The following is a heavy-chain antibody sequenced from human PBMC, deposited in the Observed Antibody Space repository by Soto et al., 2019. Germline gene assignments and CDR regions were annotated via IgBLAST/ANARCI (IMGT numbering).Heavy chain of an antibody. CDR1: GFTFDDYA. CDR2: ISWISCSI. D-gene: IGHD6-19*01. CDR3: AKQGGWGSGWYGGAFDI. V-gene: IGHV3-9*01. J-gene: IGHJ3*02. Sequence: GGSLRLSCAASGFTFDDYAMHWVRQAPGKGLEWVSGISWISCSIGFADSVKGRFTISRDNAKNSLYLQMNSLRAGDTALFYCAKQGGWGSGWYGGAFDIWGQGTMVTVSS.